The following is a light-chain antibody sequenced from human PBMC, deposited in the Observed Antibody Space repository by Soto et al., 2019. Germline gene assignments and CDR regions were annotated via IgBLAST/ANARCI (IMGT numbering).Light chain of an antibody. Sequence: QSALTQPRSVSGSPGQSVTISCTGTSSDVGAYNYVSWYQQHPGKAPKLIIYDINERPSGVPDRFSGSKSGNTASLTVSGLQAEDEADYYCSSYAGSNNFVFGTGTKLTVL. V-gene: IGLV2-11*01. J-gene: IGLJ1*01. CDR3: SSYAGSNNFV. CDR1: SSDVGAYNY. CDR2: DIN.